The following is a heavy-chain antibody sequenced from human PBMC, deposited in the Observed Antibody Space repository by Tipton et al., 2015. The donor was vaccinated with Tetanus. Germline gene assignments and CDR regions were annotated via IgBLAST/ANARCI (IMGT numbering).Heavy chain of an antibody. CDR1: GFSFRSYG. D-gene: IGHD2-21*01. CDR3: VRDGSVSGTLRYFQT. Sequence: SLRLSCTASGFSFRSYGMHWVRQAPGKGLEWVAIIWYDGSNKYYADSVKGRFTISSDNSKNILYLRMNNLRVEDSATYYCVRDGSVSGTLRYFQTWGQGTLVTVSS. CDR2: IWYDGSNK. V-gene: IGHV3-33*01. J-gene: IGHJ4*02.